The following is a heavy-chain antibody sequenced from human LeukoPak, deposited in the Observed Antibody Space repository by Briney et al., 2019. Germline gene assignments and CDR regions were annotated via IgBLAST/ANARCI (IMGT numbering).Heavy chain of an antibody. CDR2: IIPIFGTA. J-gene: IGHJ5*02. Sequence: SVKVSCKASGGTFSSNAISWVRQAPGQGLEWIGGIIPIFGTANYAQKFQGRVTITTDGSTSTAYMELSSLRSEDTAVYYCAREHGYSSGWYFVGPSEQESYNWFDPWGQGTLVTVSS. V-gene: IGHV1-69*05. CDR1: GGTFSSNA. CDR3: AREHGYSSGWYFVGPSEQESYNWFDP. D-gene: IGHD6-19*01.